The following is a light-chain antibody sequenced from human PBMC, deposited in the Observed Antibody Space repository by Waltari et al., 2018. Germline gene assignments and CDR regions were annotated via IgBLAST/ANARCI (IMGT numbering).Light chain of an antibody. CDR3: QSTDSSGSFVV. Sequence: SYELTQPPSVSVSPGQTARITCSGDALRREFTSWYQQKPGQAPILLMFRDTERHSGIPERFSGSTSGTLVTLTITGVQAEDEADYYCQSTDSSGSFVVFGGGTKLTVL. V-gene: IGLV3-25*03. CDR1: ALRREF. J-gene: IGLJ3*02. CDR2: RDT.